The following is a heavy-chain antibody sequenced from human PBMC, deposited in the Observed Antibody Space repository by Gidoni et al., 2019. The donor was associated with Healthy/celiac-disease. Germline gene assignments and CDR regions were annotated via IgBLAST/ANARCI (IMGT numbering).Heavy chain of an antibody. D-gene: IGHD6-19*01. V-gene: IGHV4-61*02. Sequence: QVQLQESGPGLVKPSQTLSLTCTVSGGSISSGSYYWSWIRQPAGKGLEWIGRIYTSGSTNYNPSLKSRVTISVDTSKNQFSLKLSSVTAADTAVYYCASSSGWYYHYWGQGTLVTVSS. J-gene: IGHJ4*02. CDR1: GGSISSGSYY. CDR3: ASSSGWYYHY. CDR2: IYTSGST.